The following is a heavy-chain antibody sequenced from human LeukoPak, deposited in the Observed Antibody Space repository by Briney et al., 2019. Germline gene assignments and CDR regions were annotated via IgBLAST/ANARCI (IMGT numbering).Heavy chain of an antibody. CDR3: AKDERGSSGWYPSFFDY. V-gene: IGHV3-30*02. Sequence: GGSLRLSCAASGFTFSSYGMHWVRQAPGKGLEWVAFIRYDGSNKYYADSVKGRFTISRDNSKNTLYLQMNSLRAEDTAVYYCAKDERGSSGWYPSFFDYWGQGTLVTVSS. J-gene: IGHJ4*02. CDR1: GFTFSSYG. CDR2: IRYDGSNK. D-gene: IGHD6-19*01.